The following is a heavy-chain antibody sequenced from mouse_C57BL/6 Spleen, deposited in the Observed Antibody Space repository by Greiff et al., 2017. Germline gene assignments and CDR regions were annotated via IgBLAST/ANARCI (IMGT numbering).Heavy chain of an antibody. Sequence: VKLQESGAELARPGASVKMSCKASGYTFTSYTMHWVKQRPGQGLEWIGYINPSSGYTKYNQKFKDKATLTADKSSSTAYMQLSSLTSEDSAVYYCAREVYGYYDYWGQGTTLTVSS. CDR1: GYTFTSYT. D-gene: IGHD1-1*02. CDR2: INPSSGYT. V-gene: IGHV1-4*01. J-gene: IGHJ2*01. CDR3: AREVYGYYDY.